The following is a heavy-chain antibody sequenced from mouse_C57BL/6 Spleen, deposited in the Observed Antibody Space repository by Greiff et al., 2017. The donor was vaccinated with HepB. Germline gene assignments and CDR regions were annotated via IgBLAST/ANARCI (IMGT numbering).Heavy chain of an antibody. V-gene: IGHV1-81*01. CDR3: ARCYDGYFHYFDY. CDR1: GYTFTSYG. D-gene: IGHD2-3*01. Sequence: QVQLQQSGAELARPGASVKLSCKASGYTFTSYGISWVKQRTGQGLEWIGEIYPRSGNTYYNEKFKGKATLTADKSSSTAYMELRSLTSEDSAVYFCARCYDGYFHYFDYWGQGTTLTVSS. J-gene: IGHJ2*01. CDR2: IYPRSGNT.